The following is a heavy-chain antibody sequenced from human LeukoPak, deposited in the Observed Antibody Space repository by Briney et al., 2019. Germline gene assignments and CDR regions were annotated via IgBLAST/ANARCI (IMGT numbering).Heavy chain of an antibody. CDR3: AKEWWLLASRHDAFDI. CDR1: GDSISSYY. CDR2: IYTSGST. V-gene: IGHV4-4*07. J-gene: IGHJ3*02. Sequence: SETLSLTCTVSGDSISSYYWSWIRQPAGKGLEWIGRIYTSGSTNYNPSLKSRVTMSVDTSKKQFSLKLSSVTAADTAVYYCAKEWWLLASRHDAFDIWGQGTMVTVSS. D-gene: IGHD3-22*01.